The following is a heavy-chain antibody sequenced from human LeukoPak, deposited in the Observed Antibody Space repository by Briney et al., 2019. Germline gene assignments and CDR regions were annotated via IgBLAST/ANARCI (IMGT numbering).Heavy chain of an antibody. V-gene: IGHV1-2*02. Sequence: ASVKVSCKASGYTFTGYYMHWVRQAPGQGLEWMGWINPNSGGTNFAQKFQGRGTMTRDTSITTAYMELSRLRSDDTAVYYCARGVYTYGYYSGMDVWGQGTTVTVSS. CDR1: GYTFTGYY. J-gene: IGHJ6*02. D-gene: IGHD5-18*01. CDR3: ARGVYTYGYYSGMDV. CDR2: INPNSGGT.